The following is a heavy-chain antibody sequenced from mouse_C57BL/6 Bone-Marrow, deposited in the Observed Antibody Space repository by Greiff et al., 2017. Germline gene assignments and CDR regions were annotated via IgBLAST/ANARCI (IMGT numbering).Heavy chain of an antibody. Sequence: VQLQQPGAELVMPGASVKLSCTASGYTFTSYWMHWVKQRPGQGLEWLGEIDPSDSYTNYNQKFKGKFTLTVDKSSSTAYMQLSSLTSEDSAVYYCARRDWDGDYWGQGTTLTVSS. J-gene: IGHJ2*01. CDR3: ARRDWDGDY. V-gene: IGHV1-69*01. CDR1: GYTFTSYW. D-gene: IGHD4-1*01. CDR2: IDPSDSYT.